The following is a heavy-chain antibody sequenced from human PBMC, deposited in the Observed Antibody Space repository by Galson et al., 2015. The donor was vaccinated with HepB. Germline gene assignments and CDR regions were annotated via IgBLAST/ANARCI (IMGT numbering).Heavy chain of an antibody. CDR2: ISSSSTI. D-gene: IGHD6-19*01. V-gene: IGHV3-48*02. CDR3: ARDRLGYYGMDV. Sequence: SLRLSCAVSGFTFSSYDMSWVRQAPGKGLEWISYISSSSTIHYADSVKGRFTISRDNANNSLYLQMNSLRDDDTAVYYCARDRLGYYGMDVWGQGTTVTVSS. CDR1: GFTFSSYD. J-gene: IGHJ6*02.